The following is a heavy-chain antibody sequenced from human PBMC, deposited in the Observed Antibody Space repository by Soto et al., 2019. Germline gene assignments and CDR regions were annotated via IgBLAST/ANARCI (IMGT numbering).Heavy chain of an antibody. CDR3: ARVGVRGANTGWFDP. CDR1: GFTFSSYG. V-gene: IGHV3-33*01. Sequence: QVQLVESGGGVVQPGRSLRLSCAASGFTFSSYGMHWVRQAPGKGLEWVAVIWYDGSNKYYADSVKGRFTISRDNSKNTLYLQMNSLRAEDTAVYYCARVGVRGANTGWFDPWGQGTLVTVSS. D-gene: IGHD3-10*01. CDR2: IWYDGSNK. J-gene: IGHJ5*02.